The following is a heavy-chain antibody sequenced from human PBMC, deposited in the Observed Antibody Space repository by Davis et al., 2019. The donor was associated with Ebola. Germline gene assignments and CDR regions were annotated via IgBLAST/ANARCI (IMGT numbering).Heavy chain of an antibody. J-gene: IGHJ4*02. V-gene: IGHV3-7*01. Sequence: PGGSLRLSCAASGFTFENYCMNWVRQAPGKGLEWVAHINQDGSGKLYVDSVKGRFTISRDNAKNSLYLQMNSLRAEDTAVYYCARDRSAGGFDYWGQGTLVTVSS. CDR2: INQDGSGK. D-gene: IGHD6-13*01. CDR3: ARDRSAGGFDY. CDR1: GFTFENYC.